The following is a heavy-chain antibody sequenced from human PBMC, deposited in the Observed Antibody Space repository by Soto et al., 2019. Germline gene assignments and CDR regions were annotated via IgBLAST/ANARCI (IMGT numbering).Heavy chain of an antibody. CDR3: TRDASRDSSARGWFDP. J-gene: IGHJ5*02. Sequence: GGSLRLSCAASGFTFRSFTMNWVRQAPGKGLEWVSTISSNSAYIYYTDALRGRFTISRDKAKNSLHLQMNSLRAEDTAVYYCTRDASRDSSARGWFDPWGPGTLVTVSS. V-gene: IGHV3-21*01. D-gene: IGHD6-13*01. CDR2: ISSNSAYI. CDR1: GFTFRSFT.